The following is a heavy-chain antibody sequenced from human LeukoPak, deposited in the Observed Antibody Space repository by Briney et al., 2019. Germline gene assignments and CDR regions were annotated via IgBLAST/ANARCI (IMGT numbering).Heavy chain of an antibody. Sequence: ASVNVSCKTSGYTFTTYGISWVRQAPGQGLEWMGWINPNSGGTNYPQKFQDRVTMTRDTSISTAYMELSRLRSDDTAIYYCARGGLPVYYYYMDVWGKGTTVTVSS. CDR3: ARGGLPVYYYYMDV. CDR2: INPNSGGT. V-gene: IGHV1-2*02. CDR1: GYTFTTYG. D-gene: IGHD1-26*01. J-gene: IGHJ6*03.